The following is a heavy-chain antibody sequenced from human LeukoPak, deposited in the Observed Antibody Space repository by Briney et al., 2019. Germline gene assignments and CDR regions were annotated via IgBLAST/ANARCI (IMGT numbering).Heavy chain of an antibody. J-gene: IGHJ2*01. Sequence: PGGSLRLSCAASGITFSSYGMSWVRQAPGKGLAWVSGISGSGGGTYYVDSVRGRFTISRDNSKNTVFLDMNNMRADDTAVYFCVKDNYADYASGGVDWYFDLWGRGTLVTVSS. CDR3: VKDNYADYASGGVDWYFDL. V-gene: IGHV3-23*01. CDR2: ISGSGGGT. D-gene: IGHD4-17*01. CDR1: GITFSSYG.